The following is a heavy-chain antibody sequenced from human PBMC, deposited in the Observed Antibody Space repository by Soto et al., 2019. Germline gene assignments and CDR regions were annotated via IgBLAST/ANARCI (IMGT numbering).Heavy chain of an antibody. V-gene: IGHV3-73*01. Sequence: GGSLRLSCAASGFTFSGSAIHWVRQASGKGLEWVARIRTKSNGYATTYAASVKGRFTISRDDSKNMAYLQMNGLKTEDTAMYYCSRVEYVTSSPIGWGQGTLGTVS. CDR3: SRVEYVTSSPIG. D-gene: IGHD6-6*01. J-gene: IGHJ4*02. CDR1: GFTFSGSA. CDR2: IRTKSNGYAT.